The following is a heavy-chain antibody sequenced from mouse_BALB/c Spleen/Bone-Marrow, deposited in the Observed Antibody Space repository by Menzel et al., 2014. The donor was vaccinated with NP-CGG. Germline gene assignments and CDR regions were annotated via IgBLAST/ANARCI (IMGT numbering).Heavy chain of an antibody. CDR2: IDPANGNT. J-gene: IGHJ2*01. CDR3: AYGSSYDYFDY. CDR1: GINIKDTY. V-gene: IGHV14-3*02. Sequence: VQLQQSGAELVKPGASVKLSCTASGINIKDTYMHWVKQRPEQGLEWIGRIDPANGNTKYDPKFQGKATITADTSSNTAYLQLSSLTSEDTAVYYCAYGSSYDYFDYWGQGTTLTVSS. D-gene: IGHD1-1*01.